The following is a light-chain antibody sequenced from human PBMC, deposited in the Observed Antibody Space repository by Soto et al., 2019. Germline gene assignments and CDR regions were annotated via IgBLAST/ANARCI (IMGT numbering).Light chain of an antibody. CDR3: MQALQTPYT. Sequence: DFVMTQSPLSLPVTPGEPASISCRCSQSLLHTNGYNYLDWYLQKQGQSPQLLVYWGSNRASGVPDRFSGSGSGTDFTLKISKVEAEDVGVYYCMQALQTPYTFGQGTSLEIK. CDR2: WGS. V-gene: IGKV2-28*01. J-gene: IGKJ2*01. CDR1: QSLLHTNGYNY.